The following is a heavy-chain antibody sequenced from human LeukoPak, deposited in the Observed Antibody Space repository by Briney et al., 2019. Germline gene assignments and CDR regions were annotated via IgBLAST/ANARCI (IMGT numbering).Heavy chain of an antibody. J-gene: IGHJ3*02. CDR3: ARIHYCSGGSCPDAFDI. CDR2: IYYSGST. CDR1: GGSISSYY. V-gene: IGHV4-59*01. Sequence: SETLSLTCTVSGGSISSYYWSWIRQPPGKGLEWIGYIYYSGSTNYNPSLKSRVTISVDTSKNQFSLKLSSVTAADTAVYYCARIHYCSGGSCPDAFDIWGQGTMVTVSS. D-gene: IGHD2-15*01.